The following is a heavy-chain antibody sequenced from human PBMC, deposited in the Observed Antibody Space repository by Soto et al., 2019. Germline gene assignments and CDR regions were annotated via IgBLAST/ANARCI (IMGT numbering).Heavy chain of an antibody. J-gene: IGHJ5*02. Sequence: GESLKISCKGSGYSFTSYWISWVRQMPGKGLEWMGRIDPSDSYTNYSPSFQGHVTISADKSISTAYLQWSSLKASDTAMYYCARHHWAYYYDSSGLNWFDPWGQGTLVTVSS. CDR3: ARHHWAYYYDSSGLNWFDP. CDR2: IDPSDSYT. CDR1: GYSFTSYW. V-gene: IGHV5-10-1*01. D-gene: IGHD3-22*01.